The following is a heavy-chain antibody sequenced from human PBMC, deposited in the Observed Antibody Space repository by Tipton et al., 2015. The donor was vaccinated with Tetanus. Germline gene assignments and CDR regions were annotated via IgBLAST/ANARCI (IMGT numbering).Heavy chain of an antibody. CDR1: GFTFSNYV. J-gene: IGHJ4*02. CDR2: ISSRSTYI. V-gene: IGHV3-21*01. CDR3: TRDDDTSSRYSIFNY. Sequence: SLRLSCTTSGFTFSNYVMNWVRQAPGKGLEWVSSISSRSTYIYYADSVKGRFTISRDNAKSSLYLQMHSLRAEDTAVYYCTRDDDTSSRYSIFNYWGQGTLVTVSS. D-gene: IGHD3-22*01.